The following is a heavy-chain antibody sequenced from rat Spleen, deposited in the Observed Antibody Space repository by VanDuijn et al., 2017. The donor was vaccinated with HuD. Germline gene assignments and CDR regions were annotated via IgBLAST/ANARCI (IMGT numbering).Heavy chain of an antibody. Sequence: EVQLVESGGGLVQPGRSMKLSCAASGFTFSHYDMAWVRQAPKKGLEWVAYISSGGGGTYYPDSVQGRFTISRDNTKSTLYFLIDSLRSEDTATYYCVRQDTSGYSNWFTYWGQGTLVTVSS. CDR1: GFTFSHYD. CDR3: VRQDTSGYSNWFTY. CDR2: ISSGGGGT. J-gene: IGHJ3*01. D-gene: IGHD4-3*01. V-gene: IGHV5-25*01.